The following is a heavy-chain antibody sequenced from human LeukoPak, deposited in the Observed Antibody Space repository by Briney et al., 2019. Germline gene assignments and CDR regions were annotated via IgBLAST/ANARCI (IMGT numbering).Heavy chain of an antibody. Sequence: GASVKVSCKASGYTFTSYAMNWVRQAPGQGLEWMGGIIPIFGTANYAQKFQGRVTITTDESTSTAYMELSSLRSEDTAVYYCAGFLDPWGQGTLVTVSS. V-gene: IGHV1-69*05. CDR3: AGFLDP. CDR2: IIPIFGTA. J-gene: IGHJ5*02. CDR1: GYTFTSYA.